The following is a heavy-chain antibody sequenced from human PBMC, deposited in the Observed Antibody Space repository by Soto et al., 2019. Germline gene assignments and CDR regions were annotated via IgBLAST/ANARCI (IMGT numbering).Heavy chain of an antibody. Sequence: EVQLLESGGGLVEPGGSRRLSCAASGFTFRSYTMSWVRQAPGKGLEWVSTISGSGSSTYSADSVKGRFTISRDNSKNTLYLQMNSLRVEDTDIYYCAKAWGIDYWGQGTLVTVSS. V-gene: IGHV3-23*01. D-gene: IGHD7-27*01. CDR3: AKAWGIDY. CDR2: ISGSGSST. CDR1: GFTFRSYT. J-gene: IGHJ4*02.